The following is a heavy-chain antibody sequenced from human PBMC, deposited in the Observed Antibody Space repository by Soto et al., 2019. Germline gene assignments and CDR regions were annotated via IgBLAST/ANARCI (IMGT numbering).Heavy chain of an antibody. CDR3: ARASVGYCSGGSCPGYYYYYYGMDV. CDR2: IGTAGDT. J-gene: IGHJ6*02. V-gene: IGHV3-13*01. D-gene: IGHD2-15*01. CDR1: GFTFSSYD. Sequence: GGSLRLSCAASGFTFSSYDMHWVRQATGKGLEWVSAIGTAGDTYYPGSVKGRFTISRENAKNSLFLQMNSLRAGDTAVYYCARASVGYCSGGSCPGYYYYYYGMDVWGQGTTVTVSS.